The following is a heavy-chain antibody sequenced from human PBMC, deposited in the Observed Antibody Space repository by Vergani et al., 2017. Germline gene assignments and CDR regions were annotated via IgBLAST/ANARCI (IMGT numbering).Heavy chain of an antibody. CDR1: GGSFSGYY. CDR3: ARGPSLHYYYMDV. Sequence: QVQLQQWCAGLLKPSETLSLTCAVYGGSFSGYYWSWIRQPPGKGLEWIGEINHSGSTNYNPSLKSRVTISVDTSKNQFSLKLSSVTAADTAVYYCARGPSLHYYYMDVWGKGTTVTVSS. V-gene: IGHV4-34*01. J-gene: IGHJ6*03. CDR2: INHSGST.